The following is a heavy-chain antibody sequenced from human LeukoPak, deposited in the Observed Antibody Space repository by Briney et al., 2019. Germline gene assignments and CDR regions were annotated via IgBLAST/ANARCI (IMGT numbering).Heavy chain of an antibody. Sequence: GASVKVSCKASGGTFSSYAISWVRQAPGQRLEWMGGIIPIFGTANYAQKFQGRVTITADKSTSTAYMELSSLRSEDTAVYYCATTLRKQASPHSSGYYLKYYYYYYMDVWGKGTTVTVSS. V-gene: IGHV1-69*06. CDR2: IIPIFGTA. D-gene: IGHD3-22*01. CDR3: ATTLRKQASPHSSGYYLKYYYYYYMDV. CDR1: GGTFSSYA. J-gene: IGHJ6*03.